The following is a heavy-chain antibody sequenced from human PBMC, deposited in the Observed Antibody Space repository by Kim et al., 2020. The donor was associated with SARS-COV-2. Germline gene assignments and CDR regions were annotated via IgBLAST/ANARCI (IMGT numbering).Heavy chain of an antibody. Sequence: SETLSLTCTVSGGSISSYYWSWIRQPPGKGLEWIGYIYYSGSTNYNPSLKSRVTISVDTSKNQFSLRLSSVTAADTAVYYCARGGIGSGSGADYWYFDLWGRGTLVTVSS. CDR3: ARGGIGSGSGADYWYFDL. CDR2: IYYSGST. D-gene: IGHD6-19*01. CDR1: GGSISSYY. V-gene: IGHV4-59*01. J-gene: IGHJ2*01.